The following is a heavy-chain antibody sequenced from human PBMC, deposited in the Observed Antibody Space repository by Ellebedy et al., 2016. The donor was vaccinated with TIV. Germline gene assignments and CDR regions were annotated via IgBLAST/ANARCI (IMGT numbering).Heavy chain of an antibody. CDR3: ARVWESYSIDY. Sequence: ASVKVSCKASGGTFIRYAISWVRQAPGQGLEWMGRIIPIIGMTNYAQKFQGRVTIIADTSTSTAYMELSSLRSEDTAVYYCARVWESYSIDYWGQGTLVTVTS. V-gene: IGHV1-69*04. D-gene: IGHD1-26*01. J-gene: IGHJ4*02. CDR2: IIPIIGMT. CDR1: GGTFIRYA.